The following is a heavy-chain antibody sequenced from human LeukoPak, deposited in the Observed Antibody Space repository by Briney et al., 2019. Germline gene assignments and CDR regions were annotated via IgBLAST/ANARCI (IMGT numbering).Heavy chain of an antibody. V-gene: IGHV3-48*04. CDR3: ARRSYRGVIGLYYYYYMDV. D-gene: IGHD3-16*02. CDR1: GFTFSSYS. Sequence: PGGSLRLSCAASGFTFSSYSMNWVRQAPGKGLEWVSYISSSSSTIYYADSVKGRFTISRDNAKNSVYLQMNRLRVEDTAVYYCARRSYRGVIGLYYYYYMDVWGKGTPVTVSS. J-gene: IGHJ6*03. CDR2: ISSSSSTI.